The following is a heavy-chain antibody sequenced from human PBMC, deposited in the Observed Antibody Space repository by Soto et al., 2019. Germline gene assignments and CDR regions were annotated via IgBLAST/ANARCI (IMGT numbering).Heavy chain of an antibody. J-gene: IGHJ5*02. CDR3: AKDVTAGRYAFWSGINWFDP. CDR1: GFTFSSYA. D-gene: IGHD3-3*01. CDR2: ISGSGGST. Sequence: LRLSCAASGFTFSSYAMSWVRQAPGKGLEWVSAISGSGGSTYYADSVKGRFTISRDNSKNTLYLQMNSLRAEDTAVYYCAKDVTAGRYAFWSGINWFDPWGQGTLVTVSS. V-gene: IGHV3-23*01.